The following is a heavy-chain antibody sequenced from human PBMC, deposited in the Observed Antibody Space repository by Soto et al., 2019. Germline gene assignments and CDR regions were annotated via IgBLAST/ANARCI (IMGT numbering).Heavy chain of an antibody. CDR2: VIPNLGVT. Sequence: QVQLVQSGAEVKKPGASVKVSCKASGGTLSSYTFSWVRQAPGQGLEWMGRVIPNLGVTNYAKKFQGRVTIIVDTATSTADMQLNSLRYEDTAVYYCARDKGYCSDTSCPAFDYWGQGTLVTVSS. CDR3: ARDKGYCSDTSCPAFDY. D-gene: IGHD2-15*01. V-gene: IGHV1-69*08. CDR1: GGTLSSYT. J-gene: IGHJ4*02.